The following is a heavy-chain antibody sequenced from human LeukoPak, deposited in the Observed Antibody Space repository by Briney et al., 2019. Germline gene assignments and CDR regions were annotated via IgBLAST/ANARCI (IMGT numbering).Heavy chain of an antibody. Sequence: PSETLSLTCTVSGGSISSGDRYWSWIRQSPGKGLEWIGYIYSTGNTYYNPSLTSRVIISVDTSKNQFSLELNSVTAADTAVYYCARDSYSYGYGGFDYWGQGILVTVSS. CDR3: ARDSYSYGYGGFDY. CDR1: GGSISSGDRY. CDR2: IYSTGNT. J-gene: IGHJ4*02. V-gene: IGHV4-30-4*01. D-gene: IGHD5-18*01.